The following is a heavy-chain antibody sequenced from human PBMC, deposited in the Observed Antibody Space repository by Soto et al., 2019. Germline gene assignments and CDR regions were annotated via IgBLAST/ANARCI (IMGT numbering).Heavy chain of an antibody. Sequence: QVQLVESGGGVVQPGRSLRLSCAASGFTFSSYGMHWVRQAPGKGLEWVAVIWYDGSNKYYADSVKGRFTISRDNSKSTLYLQMNSLRAEDTAVYYCARDHWFGESPVDYWGQGTLVTVSS. J-gene: IGHJ4*02. CDR3: ARDHWFGESPVDY. V-gene: IGHV3-33*01. CDR2: IWYDGSNK. CDR1: GFTFSSYG. D-gene: IGHD3-10*01.